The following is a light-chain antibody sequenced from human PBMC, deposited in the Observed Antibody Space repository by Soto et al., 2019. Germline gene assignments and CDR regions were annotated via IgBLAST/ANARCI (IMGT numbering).Light chain of an antibody. CDR1: NRDVGSYNL. J-gene: IGLJ3*02. CDR3: CSYAATFSV. V-gene: IGLV2-14*01. Sequence: QSALTQPASVSGSPGQSITIACTGTNRDVGSYNLVSWYQQRPGEAPKLIISEVRNRPSGISYRFTGSKSGNTASLTISGLQAEDEADYFCCSYAATFSVFGGGTKLTVL. CDR2: EVR.